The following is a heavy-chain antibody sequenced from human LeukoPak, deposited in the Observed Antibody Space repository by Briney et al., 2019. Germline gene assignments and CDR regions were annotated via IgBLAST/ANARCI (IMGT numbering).Heavy chain of an antibody. CDR2: IYTSGST. V-gene: IGHV4-4*07. Sequence: SETLSLTCTVSGGSISSYYWSWIRQPAGKGLERIGRIYTSGSTNYNPSLKSRVTMSVDTSKNQFSLKLSSVTAADTAVYYCAGIPAATGYYCYGMDVWGQGTTVTVSS. CDR3: AGIPAATGYYCYGMDV. CDR1: GGSISSYY. J-gene: IGHJ6*02. D-gene: IGHD2-2*01.